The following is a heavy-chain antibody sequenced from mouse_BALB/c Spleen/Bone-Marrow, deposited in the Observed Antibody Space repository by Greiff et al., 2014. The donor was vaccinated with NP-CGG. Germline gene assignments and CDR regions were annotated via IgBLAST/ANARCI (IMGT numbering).Heavy chain of an antibody. V-gene: IGHV1-69*01. Sequence: VQLQQSGAEFVMPGASVKMSCKASGYTFTDKWMHWVKQRPGQGLEWIGAIDTSDSYINYNQKFKGKASLTVDASSSTAYMHPSSVTSDDSSVYYCARGGHDFSLDYWGQGTSVIVSA. D-gene: IGHD2-4*01. J-gene: IGHJ4*01. CDR3: ARGGHDFSLDY. CDR1: GYTFTDKW. CDR2: IDTSDSYI.